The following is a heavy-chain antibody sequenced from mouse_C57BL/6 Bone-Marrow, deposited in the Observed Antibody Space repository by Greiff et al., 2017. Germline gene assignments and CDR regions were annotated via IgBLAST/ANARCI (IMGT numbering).Heavy chain of an antibody. CDR1: GFTFSSYG. CDR2: ISSGGSYT. Sequence: EVMLVESGGDLVKPGGSLKLSCAASGFTFSSYGMSWVRQTPDKRLEWVATISSGGSYTYYPDSVKGRFTISRDNAKNTLYLQMCSLKSEDTAMYYCARQGAMDYWGQGTSVTVAS. CDR3: ARQGAMDY. J-gene: IGHJ4*01. V-gene: IGHV5-6*01.